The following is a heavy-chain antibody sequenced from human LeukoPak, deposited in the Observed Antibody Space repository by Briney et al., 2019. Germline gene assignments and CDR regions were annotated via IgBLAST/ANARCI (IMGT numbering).Heavy chain of an antibody. CDR3: ARDKNDYYDRSGSIRAWDS. CDR1: GGTFNSYA. J-gene: IGHJ4*02. D-gene: IGHD3-22*01. Sequence: ASVKVSCKASGGTFNSYAINWVRQAPGQGPEWMGGIIPVLDTPIYAQKFQGRVTITADESTSTAYMEMSSLRSEDTAVYFCARDKNDYYDRSGSIRAWDSWGQGTLVTVSS. V-gene: IGHV1-69*13. CDR2: IIPVLDTP.